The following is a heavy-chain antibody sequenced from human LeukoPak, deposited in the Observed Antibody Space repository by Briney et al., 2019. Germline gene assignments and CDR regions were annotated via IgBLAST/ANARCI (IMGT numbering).Heavy chain of an antibody. V-gene: IGHV3-53*01. Sequence: PGGSLRLSCTASGFTVSSSYMSRVRQAPGKGLEWVSIIYSDRNTYYAASVKGRFTISRDDSENTLLLQMDSLRAEDTAIYYCARDSAFSSYSYWGQGALVTVSS. CDR2: IYSDRNT. CDR3: ARDSAFSSYSY. J-gene: IGHJ4*02. D-gene: IGHD2-15*01. CDR1: GFTVSSSY.